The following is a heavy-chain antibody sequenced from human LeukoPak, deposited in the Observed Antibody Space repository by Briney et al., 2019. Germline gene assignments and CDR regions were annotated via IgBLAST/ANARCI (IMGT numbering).Heavy chain of an antibody. J-gene: IGHJ3*02. Sequence: GESLEISRKGSGFIFTSYWIGRVRQVPGKGLEWMGIIYPGDSDTRYSPSFQGQITISADKSISTAYLQWSSLKASDTAMYYCASYGDDYGDYDPFDIWGQGTMVSVSS. CDR3: ASYGDDYGDYDPFDI. CDR2: IYPGDSDT. CDR1: GFIFTSYW. D-gene: IGHD4-17*01. V-gene: IGHV5-51*01.